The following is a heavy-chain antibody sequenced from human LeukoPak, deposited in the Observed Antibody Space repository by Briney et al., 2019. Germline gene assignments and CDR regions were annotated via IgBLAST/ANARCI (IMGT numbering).Heavy chain of an antibody. D-gene: IGHD3-10*01. V-gene: IGHV1-46*01. Sequence: ASVKVSCKASGYTFTSHYMHWVRQAPGQGLEWMGIIHPSGGSTSYAQKFQGRVTMTRDTSTSTVYMELSSLRSEDTAVYYCARDPPSDYYGSGSYWFDPWGQGTLVTVSS. CDR1: GYTFTSHY. CDR2: IHPSGGST. J-gene: IGHJ5*02. CDR3: ARDPPSDYYGSGSYWFDP.